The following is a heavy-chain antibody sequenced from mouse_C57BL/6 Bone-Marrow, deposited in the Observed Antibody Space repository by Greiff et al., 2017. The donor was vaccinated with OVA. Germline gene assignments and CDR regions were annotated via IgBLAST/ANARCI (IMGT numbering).Heavy chain of an antibody. CDR2: ISNGGGST. CDR1: GFTFSDYY. CDR3: ARRKDYHGYFDV. Sequence: EVQVVESGGGLVQPGGSLKLSCAASGFTFSDYYMYWVRQTPEQRLEWVAYISNGGGSTYYPDTVKGRFTISRDNAKNTLYLQMSRLKSEDTAMYYCARRKDYHGYFDVWGTGTTVTVSS. V-gene: IGHV5-12*01. D-gene: IGHD1-1*01. J-gene: IGHJ1*03.